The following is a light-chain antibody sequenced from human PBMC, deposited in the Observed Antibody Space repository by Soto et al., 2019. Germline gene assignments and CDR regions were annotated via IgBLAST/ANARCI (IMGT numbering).Light chain of an antibody. Sequence: EIVLTQSPATLSLSPGERATLSCGASADVSSSYVAWYQQKSGLAPRLLIHDASSRATGIPDRFSGSKSGTEFTLTIRRLEPEYAAVYYCQQYGSSPITFGQGTRLDIK. CDR2: DAS. CDR3: QQYGSSPIT. CDR1: ADVSSSY. J-gene: IGKJ5*01. V-gene: IGKV3D-20*01.